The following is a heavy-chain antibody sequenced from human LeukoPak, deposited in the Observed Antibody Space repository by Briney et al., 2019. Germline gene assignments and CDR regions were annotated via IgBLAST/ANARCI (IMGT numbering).Heavy chain of an antibody. V-gene: IGHV3-53*01. CDR2: LYSDGNT. J-gene: IGHJ4*02. CDR3: ARGVEPLAANTLAY. CDR1: GFTFITND. Sequence: GGSLRLSCAASGFTFITNDMTWVRQAPGKGLEWVSVLYSDGNTKYADSVQGRFTISRDNSKNTLYLEMNSLSPDDTDVYYCARGVEPLAANTLAYWGQGTLVTVSS. D-gene: IGHD2-15*01.